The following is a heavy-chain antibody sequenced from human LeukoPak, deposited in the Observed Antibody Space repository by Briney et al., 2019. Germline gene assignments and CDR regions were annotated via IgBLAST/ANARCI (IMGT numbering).Heavy chain of an antibody. V-gene: IGHV3-30*18. CDR3: AKEQSEYTSRAVDY. J-gene: IGHJ4*02. D-gene: IGHD6-6*01. CDR1: GFTFSSFG. CDR2: VPYDGRTK. Sequence: GGSLRLSCAASGFTFSSFGMHWVRQARGKGLEWVAVVPYDGRTKFYVDSVKGRFTISRDNSKNTLYLQMNSLRSEDTAVYYCAKEQSEYTSRAVDYWGQGTLVTVSS.